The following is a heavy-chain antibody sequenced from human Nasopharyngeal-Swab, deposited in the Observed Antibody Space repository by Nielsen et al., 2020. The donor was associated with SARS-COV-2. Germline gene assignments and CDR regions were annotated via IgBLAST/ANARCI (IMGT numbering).Heavy chain of an antibody. CDR1: GFTFSDYY. CDR3: ARVTGSSGWHRFDY. J-gene: IGHJ4*02. CDR2: ISSSATYI. D-gene: IGHD6-19*01. V-gene: IGHV3-11*06. Sequence: GGSLRLSCEASGFTFSDYYMIWIHRAPGKGLEWISYISSSATYIRYADSVRGRFTISRDSAKNSLDLQMNRLRADDTAKYYCARVTGSSGWHRFDYWGPGSLVTVSS.